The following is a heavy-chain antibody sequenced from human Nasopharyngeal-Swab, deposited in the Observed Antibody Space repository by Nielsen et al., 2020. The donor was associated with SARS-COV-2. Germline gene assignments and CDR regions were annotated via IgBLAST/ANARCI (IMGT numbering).Heavy chain of an antibody. CDR3: ARGRIAAAGHRLYYFDY. J-gene: IGHJ4*02. V-gene: IGHV4-34*01. Sequence: RQAPGKGLEWLGEINHSGSTNYNPSLKSRVTISVDTSKNQFSLKLSSVTAADTAVYYCARGRIAAAGHRLYYFDYWGQGTLVTVSS. D-gene: IGHD6-13*01. CDR2: INHSGST.